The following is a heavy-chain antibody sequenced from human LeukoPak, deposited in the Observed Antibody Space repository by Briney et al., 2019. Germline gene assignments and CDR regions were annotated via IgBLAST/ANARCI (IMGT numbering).Heavy chain of an antibody. D-gene: IGHD2-2*01. CDR3: ARDIVVVPAAIGRDGMDV. J-gene: IGHJ6*02. V-gene: IGHV3-21*01. CDR1: GFTFSSYS. CDR2: ISSSSSYI. Sequence: GGSLRLSCAASGFTFSSYSMNWVRQAPGKGLEWVSSISSSSSYIYYADSVKGRFTISRDNAKNSLYLQMNSLRAEDTAVYYCARDIVVVPAAIGRDGMDVWGQGTTVTVSS.